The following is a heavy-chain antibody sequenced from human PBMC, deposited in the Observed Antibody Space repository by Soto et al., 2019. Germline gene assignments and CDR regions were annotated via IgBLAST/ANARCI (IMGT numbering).Heavy chain of an antibody. CDR1: GCTLDNHA. D-gene: IGHD2-8*01. J-gene: IGHJ2*01. CDR2: IGALLYNDAT. Sequence: QLQVVQSEVEVKRPGASVRISCKASGCTLDNHAVTWVRQAPGQGLEWMGWIGALLYNDATNHARKFQGRLTMARDTSPNTVYMDLGSLRSDDTAVYYCARGTKGAGGWYFDLWGRGTLVVVSS. V-gene: IGHV1-18*01. CDR3: ARGTKGAGGWYFDL.